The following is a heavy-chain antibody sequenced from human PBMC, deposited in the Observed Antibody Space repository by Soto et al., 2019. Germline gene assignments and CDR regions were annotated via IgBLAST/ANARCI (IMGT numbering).Heavy chain of an antibody. V-gene: IGHV4-59*01. J-gene: IGHJ4*02. CDR2: IYYSGST. CDR1: GGSISSYY. Sequence: QVQLQESGPGLVKPSETLSLTCTVSGGSISSYYWSWIRQPPGKGLEWIGYIYYSGSTNYNPSLKSRVTISVDTPKNQFSLKLSSVTAADTAVYYCASAVAGTGRGFDYWGQGTLVTVSS. D-gene: IGHD6-19*01. CDR3: ASAVAGTGRGFDY.